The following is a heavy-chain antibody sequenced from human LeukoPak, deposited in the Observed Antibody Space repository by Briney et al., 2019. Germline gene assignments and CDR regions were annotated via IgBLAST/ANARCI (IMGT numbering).Heavy chain of an antibody. J-gene: IGHJ4*02. CDR2: INHSGST. CDR1: GGSFSGYY. Sequence: SETLSLTCAVYGGSFSGYYWSWIRQPPGRGLEWIGEINHSGSTNYNPSLKSRVTISVDTSKNQFSLKLSSVTAADTAVYYCARSREWLRFFDYWGQGTLLTVSS. V-gene: IGHV4-34*01. D-gene: IGHD5-12*01. CDR3: ARSREWLRFFDY.